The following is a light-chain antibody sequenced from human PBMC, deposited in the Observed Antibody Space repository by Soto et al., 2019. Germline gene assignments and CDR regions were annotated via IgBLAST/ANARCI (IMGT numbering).Light chain of an antibody. J-gene: IGKJ4*01. V-gene: IGKV1-33*01. Sequence: DIQMTQSPSSLSASVGDRVTITCQASQDIRNYLNWYQQKPGKAPNLLIYEASNLRAGVPSRFSGRGSGTEFTFTISSLQPEDMATYYCQHYDRLPPLSFGGGTKVEIK. CDR3: QHYDRLPPLS. CDR2: EAS. CDR1: QDIRNY.